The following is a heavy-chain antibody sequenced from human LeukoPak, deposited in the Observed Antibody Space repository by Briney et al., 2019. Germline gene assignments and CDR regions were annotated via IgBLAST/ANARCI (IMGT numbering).Heavy chain of an antibody. CDR3: ARDVLGYCSGGSCYSDY. V-gene: IGHV1-69*06. CDR2: IIPIFGTA. J-gene: IGHJ4*02. CDR1: GGTFSSYA. D-gene: IGHD2-15*01. Sequence: ASVKVSCRASGGTFSSYAISWVRQAPGQGLGWMGGIIPIFGTANYAQKFQGRVTITADKSTSTAYMELSSLRSEDTAVYYCARDVLGYCSGGSCYSDYWGQGTLVTVSS.